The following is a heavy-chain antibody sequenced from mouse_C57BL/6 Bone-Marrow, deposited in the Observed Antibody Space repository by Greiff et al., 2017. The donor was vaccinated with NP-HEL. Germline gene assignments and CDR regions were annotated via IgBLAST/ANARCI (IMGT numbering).Heavy chain of an antibody. D-gene: IGHD4-1*01. V-gene: IGHV6-6*01. Sequence: EVMLVESGGGLVQPGGSMKLSCAASGFTFSDAWMDWVRQSPEKGLEWVAEIRNKANNHATYYAESVKGRFTISRDDSKSSVYLQMNSLRAEDTGIYYCTRMGLGGYFDYWGQGTTLTVSS. CDR2: IRNKANNHAT. CDR3: TRMGLGGYFDY. J-gene: IGHJ2*01. CDR1: GFTFSDAW.